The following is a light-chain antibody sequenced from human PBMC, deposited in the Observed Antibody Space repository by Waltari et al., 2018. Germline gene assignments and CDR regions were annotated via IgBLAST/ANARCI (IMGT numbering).Light chain of an antibody. V-gene: IGLV1-44*01. Sequence: QSLLTQPPSASGTPGQRVTISCSGSHSNIGSNTVDWYQQLPGKAPKLPTSPNVQRPSGVPDRFSGSRSGTSASLAISGLQSDDEADYYCASWDDRLTAVVFGGGTKLTVL. J-gene: IGLJ2*01. CDR1: HSNIGSNT. CDR3: ASWDDRLTAVV. CDR2: PNV.